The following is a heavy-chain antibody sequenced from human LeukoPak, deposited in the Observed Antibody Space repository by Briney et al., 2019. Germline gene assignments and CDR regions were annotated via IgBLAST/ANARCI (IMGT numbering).Heavy chain of an antibody. V-gene: IGHV5-51*01. CDR3: ARQSLSSYYAPLDP. CDR2: IYPGDSDT. CDR1: GYSFSSYW. J-gene: IGHJ5*02. D-gene: IGHD2/OR15-2a*01. Sequence: GESLKISCKGSGYSFSSYWIAWVRQMPGKGLEWMGIIYPGDSDTRYSPPFQGQVTISADKSISTAYLQWTSLKASDTAIYYCARQSLSSYYAPLDPWGQGTLVTVSS.